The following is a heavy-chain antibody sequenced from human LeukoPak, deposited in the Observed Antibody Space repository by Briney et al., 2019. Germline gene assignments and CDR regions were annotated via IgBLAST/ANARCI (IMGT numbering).Heavy chain of an antibody. D-gene: IGHD3-3*01. CDR3: AKLYDFWSGPPDY. Sequence: GGSLRLSCAASGFTVSSSSMSWVRQAPGKGLEWVSVIYSGGTTYYADSVKGRFTISRDNSKNTLYLQMNSLRAEDTAVYYCAKLYDFWSGPPDYWGQGTLVTVSS. J-gene: IGHJ4*02. V-gene: IGHV3-53*01. CDR1: GFTVSSSS. CDR2: IYSGGTT.